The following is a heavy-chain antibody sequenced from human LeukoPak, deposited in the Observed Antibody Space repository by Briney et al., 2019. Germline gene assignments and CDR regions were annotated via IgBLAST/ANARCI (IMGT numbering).Heavy chain of an antibody. CDR1: AYTFTGYY. CDR2: INPDSGDT. D-gene: IGHD6-13*01. J-gene: IGHJ4*02. Sequence: GASVKVSCKASAYTFTGYYIHWVRQAPGQGLEWMGWINPDSGDTNYAQKLQGRVTMTTDTSTSTAYMELRSLRSDDTAMYYCAGGAAAGYWGQGTLVTVSS. CDR3: AGGAAAGY. V-gene: IGHV1-18*04.